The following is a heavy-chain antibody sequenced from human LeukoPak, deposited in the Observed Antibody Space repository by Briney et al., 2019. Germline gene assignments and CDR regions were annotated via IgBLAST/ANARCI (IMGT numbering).Heavy chain of an antibody. CDR2: IKQDGSEK. J-gene: IGHJ4*02. D-gene: IGHD5-12*01. CDR3: SSTGLEAGYSYFDN. CDR1: GFSFSRYW. V-gene: IGHV3-7*05. Sequence: GGSLRLSCAASGFSFSRYWMTWVRQTPGQGLEWVANIKQDGSEKYYFDSAKGRFTISRDNDKNSLYLQMNSLRAKDTDVYYFSSTGLEAGYSYFDNWGQGTLATVSS.